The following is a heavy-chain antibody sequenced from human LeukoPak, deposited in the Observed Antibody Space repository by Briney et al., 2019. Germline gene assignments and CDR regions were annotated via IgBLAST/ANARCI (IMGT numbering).Heavy chain of an antibody. V-gene: IGHV4-59*01. Sequence: PSETLSLTRTVSGGSISSYYWSWIRQPPGKGLEWIGYIYYSGNTNYNPSLKSRVTISVDTSKNQFFLKLTSVTAADTAVYYCARATYYRDSSGYSNYYYYYMDVWGKGTTVTVSS. CDR3: ARATYYRDSSGYSNYYYYYMDV. CDR1: GGSISSYY. D-gene: IGHD3-22*01. J-gene: IGHJ6*03. CDR2: IYYSGNT.